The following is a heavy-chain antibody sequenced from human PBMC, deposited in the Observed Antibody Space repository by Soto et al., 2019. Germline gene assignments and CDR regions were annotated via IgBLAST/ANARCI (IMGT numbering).Heavy chain of an antibody. V-gene: IGHV4-34*01. Sequence: SETLSLTCAVYGGSFSGYYWSWIRQPPGKGLEWIGSIYYSGSTYYNLSLKSRVTISVDTSKNQFSLKLSSVTAEDTAVYYCAREPSIWGQGTLVTVSS. CDR1: GGSFSGYY. CDR2: IYYSGST. CDR3: AREPSI. J-gene: IGHJ4*02.